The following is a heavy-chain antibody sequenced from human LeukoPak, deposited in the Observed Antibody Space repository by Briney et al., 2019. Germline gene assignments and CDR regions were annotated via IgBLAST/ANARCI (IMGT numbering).Heavy chain of an antibody. Sequence: ASVKVSCKASGYTFTSYGISWVRQAPGQGLEWMGWISAYNGNTNYAQKLQGRVTMTTDTSTSTAYMELRSLRSDDTAVYYCARNSGIAAAGTGSSDYWGQGTLVTVSS. CDR2: ISAYNGNT. CDR3: ARNSGIAAAGTGSSDY. J-gene: IGHJ4*02. V-gene: IGHV1-18*01. CDR1: GYTFTSYG. D-gene: IGHD6-13*01.